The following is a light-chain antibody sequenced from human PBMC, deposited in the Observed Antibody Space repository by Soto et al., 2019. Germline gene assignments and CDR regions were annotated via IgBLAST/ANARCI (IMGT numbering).Light chain of an antibody. CDR2: DND. Sequence: QSVLTQPPSVSAAPGQTVTISCSGGSLNIGNNYVSWYQHLPGTAPKLLIYDNDKRSSGIADRFSGSKSDTSATLAITGLQTGDEADYYCRTWDSGLSAAVLGGGTKLTVL. CDR3: RTWDSGLSAAV. CDR1: SLNIGNNY. V-gene: IGLV1-51*01. J-gene: IGLJ2*01.